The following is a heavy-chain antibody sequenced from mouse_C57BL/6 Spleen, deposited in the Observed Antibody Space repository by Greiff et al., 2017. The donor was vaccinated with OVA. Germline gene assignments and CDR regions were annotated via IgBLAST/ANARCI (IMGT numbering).Heavy chain of an antibody. V-gene: IGHV1-74*01. CDR1: GYTFTSYW. D-gene: IGHD1-1*01. J-gene: IGHJ3*01. CDR3: AIPRYYYGSSYAY. Sequence: VKLQQSGAELVKPGASVKVSCKASGYTFTSYWMHWVKQRPGQGLEWIGRIHPSDSDTNYNQKFKGKATLTVDKSSSTAYMQLSSLTSEDSAVYYCAIPRYYYGSSYAYWGQGTLVTVSA. CDR2: IHPSDSDT.